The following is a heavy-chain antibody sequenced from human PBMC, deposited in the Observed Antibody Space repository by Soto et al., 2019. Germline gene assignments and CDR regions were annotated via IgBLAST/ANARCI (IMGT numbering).Heavy chain of an antibody. V-gene: IGHV3-66*01. CDR3: ARVRLYYYGMDV. CDR2: TYTGGST. CDR1: GLTVSSNY. Sequence: EVQLVESGGGLVQPGGSLRLSCAASGLTVSSNYMSWVRQAPGKGLEWVSVTYTGGSTHHADSVKGRYTISRDNSKNTLYLQMNTLRADDTDVYYCARVRLYYYGMDVWGQGTTVTVSS. J-gene: IGHJ6*02. D-gene: IGHD4-17*01.